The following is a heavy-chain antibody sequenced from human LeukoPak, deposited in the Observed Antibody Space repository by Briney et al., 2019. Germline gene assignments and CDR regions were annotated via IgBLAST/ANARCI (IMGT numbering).Heavy chain of an antibody. Sequence: ASVTVSCKASGYTFTNYEINWVRQATGQGLEWMGWMNPNSGDTAYTQRFQGRITMTRSTSISTAYMELSSLRSEDTAVYYCAKDRGGSSTPGWDNWFDPWGQGTLVTVSS. D-gene: IGHD1-26*01. V-gene: IGHV1-8*01. CDR3: AKDRGGSSTPGWDNWFDP. CDR2: MNPNSGDT. CDR1: GYTFTNYE. J-gene: IGHJ5*02.